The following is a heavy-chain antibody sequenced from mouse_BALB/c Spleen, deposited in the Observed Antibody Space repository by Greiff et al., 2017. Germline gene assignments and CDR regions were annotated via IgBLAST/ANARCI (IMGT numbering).Heavy chain of an antibody. CDR2: IDPYYGGT. CDR3: ARRGRYDGYYAMDY. D-gene: IGHD2-14*01. CDR1: GYSFTGYN. J-gene: IGHJ3*01. V-gene: IGHV1-39*01. Sequence: EVKLQESGPELEKPGASVKISCKASGYSFTGYNMNWVKQSNGKSLEWIGNIDPYYGGTSYNQKFKGKATLTVDKSSSTAYMQLKSLTSEDSAVYYCARRGRYDGYYAMDYWGQGTLVTVSA.